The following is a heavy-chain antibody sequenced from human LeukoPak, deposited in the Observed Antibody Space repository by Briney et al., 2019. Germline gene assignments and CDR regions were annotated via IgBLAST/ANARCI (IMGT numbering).Heavy chain of an antibody. J-gene: IGHJ4*02. CDR3: ARDGGGYSYGSFDY. CDR2: ISAYNGNT. CDR1: GYTFTSYG. D-gene: IGHD5-18*01. Sequence: AASAKVSCKASGYTFTSYGISWVRQAPGQGLEWMGWISAYNGNTNYAQKLQGRVTMTTDTSTSTAYMELRSLRSDDTAVYYCARDGGGYSYGSFDYWGQGTLVTVSS. V-gene: IGHV1-18*01.